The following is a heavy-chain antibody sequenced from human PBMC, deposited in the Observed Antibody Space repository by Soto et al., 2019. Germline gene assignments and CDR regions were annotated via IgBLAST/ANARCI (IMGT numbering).Heavy chain of an antibody. CDR2: IHPGDSDT. D-gene: IGHD2-15*01. V-gene: IGHV5-51*01. J-gene: IGHJ6*02. CDR1: GYSFTSYW. CDR3: ARTPGPELAASLEYYYFPGMDV. Sequence: PGESLKISCEASGYSFTSYWIGWVRQMPGKGLEWMGIIHPGDSDTKYSPSFQGQVTISVDKSITTAYLQWSSLKASDTAMYYCARTPGPELAASLEYYYFPGMDVWGQGTTVTVSS.